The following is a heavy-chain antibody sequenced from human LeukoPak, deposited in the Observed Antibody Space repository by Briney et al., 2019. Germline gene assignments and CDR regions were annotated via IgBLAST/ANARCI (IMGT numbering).Heavy chain of an antibody. Sequence: SETLSLTCTVAGGSITSYYWSWIRQPPGKGLEWIGCIHYSGYTNYNPSLKSRVTISVDTSKNHFSLKLSSVTAADTAVYYCARDPLDDYGDNDGPPEYYFDYWGQGTLVTVSS. V-gene: IGHV4-59*12. D-gene: IGHD4-17*01. CDR1: GGSITSYY. CDR2: IHYSGYT. CDR3: ARDPLDDYGDNDGPPEYYFDY. J-gene: IGHJ4*02.